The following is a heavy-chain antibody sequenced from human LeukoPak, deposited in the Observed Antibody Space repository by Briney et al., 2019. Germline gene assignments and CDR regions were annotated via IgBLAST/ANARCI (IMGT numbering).Heavy chain of an antibody. CDR2: IWYDGTNK. D-gene: IGHD2-21*02. CDR3: ARIGGDRHPIEY. Sequence: GGSLRLSCAASGFTFSSYGMHWVRQAPGKGLEWVAVIWYDGTNKYYADSVKGRFTISRDNSKNTLYLQMNSLRAEDTAVYYCARIGGDRHPIEYWGQGTLVTVYS. V-gene: IGHV3-33*01. CDR1: GFTFSSYG. J-gene: IGHJ4*02.